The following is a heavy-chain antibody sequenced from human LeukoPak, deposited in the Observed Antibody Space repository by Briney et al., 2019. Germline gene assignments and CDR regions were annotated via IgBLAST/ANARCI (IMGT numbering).Heavy chain of an antibody. D-gene: IGHD3-9*01. CDR1: GFTFSSYA. CDR3: ARVRDTYDILTGYYPLRNYYYYGMDV. Sequence: GGSLRLSCAASGFTFSSYAMHWVRQAPGKGLEWVAVISYDGSNKYYADSVKGRFTISRDNSKNTLYLQMNSLRAEDTAVYYCARVRDTYDILTGYYPLRNYYYYGMDVWGQGTTVTVSS. V-gene: IGHV3-30-3*01. CDR2: ISYDGSNK. J-gene: IGHJ6*02.